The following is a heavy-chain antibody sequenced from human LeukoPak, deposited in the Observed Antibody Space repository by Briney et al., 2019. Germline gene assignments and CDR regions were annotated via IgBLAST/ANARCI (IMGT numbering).Heavy chain of an antibody. J-gene: IGHJ4*02. CDR2: ISSSGSTI. CDR1: GFTFSDYY. D-gene: IGHD1-26*01. Sequence: GGSLRLSCAASGFTFSDYYMSWIRQAPGKGLEWVSYISSSGSTIYYADSVKGRFTISRGNAKNSLYLQMNSLRAEDTAVYYCARSRWGGATYWNYWGQGTLVTVSS. V-gene: IGHV3-11*01. CDR3: ARSRWGGATYWNY.